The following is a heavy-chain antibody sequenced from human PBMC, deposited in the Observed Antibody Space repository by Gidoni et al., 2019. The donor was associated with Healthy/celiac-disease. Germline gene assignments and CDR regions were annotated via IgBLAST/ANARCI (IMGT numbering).Heavy chain of an antibody. CDR1: GDTVTSYY. J-gene: IGHJ4*02. Sequence: QVQLVQSGAEVKKPGASVKVSCKAAGDTVTSYYMHWVRQAPGQGLEWMGIIHPSGGSTSYAQKFQGRVTMTRDTSTSTVYMELSSLRSEDTAVYYCAREGNSSSWYVGTFDYWGQGTLVTVSS. V-gene: IGHV1-46*01. D-gene: IGHD6-13*01. CDR2: IHPSGGST. CDR3: AREGNSSSWYVGTFDY.